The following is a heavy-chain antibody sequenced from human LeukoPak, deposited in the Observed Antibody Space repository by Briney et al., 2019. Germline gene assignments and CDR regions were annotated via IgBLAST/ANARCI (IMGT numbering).Heavy chain of an antibody. Sequence: PGGSLRLSCAASGFTFSSYAMSWVRQAPGKGLEWVSAISGSGGSTYYADSVKGRFTISRDNSKNTLYLQMNSLRAEDTAVYYCAKARGYCSGGSCYSGLFGYWGQGTLVTVSS. V-gene: IGHV3-23*01. CDR3: AKARGYCSGGSCYSGLFGY. D-gene: IGHD2-15*01. J-gene: IGHJ4*02. CDR1: GFTFSSYA. CDR2: ISGSGGST.